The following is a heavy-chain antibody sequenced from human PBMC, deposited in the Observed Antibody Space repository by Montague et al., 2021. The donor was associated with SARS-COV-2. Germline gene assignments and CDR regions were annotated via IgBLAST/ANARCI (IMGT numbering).Heavy chain of an antibody. D-gene: IGHD3-10*01. CDR1: GGSISSHY. V-gene: IGHV4-59*11. CDR2: INYSGGT. Sequence: SETLSLTCAVSGGSISSHYWSCIRQPPGKGLEWIAYINYSGGTNYNPSXXSRVTISVDTSKNHFSLQLRSVTPADTAVYFCARATSVRGAVNWFDPWGQGTLVTVSS. J-gene: IGHJ5*02. CDR3: ARATSVRGAVNWFDP.